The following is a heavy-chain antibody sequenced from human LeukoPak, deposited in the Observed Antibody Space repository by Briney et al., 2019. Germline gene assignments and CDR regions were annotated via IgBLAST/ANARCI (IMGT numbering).Heavy chain of an antibody. D-gene: IGHD2-15*01. V-gene: IGHV3-30*02. J-gene: IGHJ4*02. CDR2: IRYDGSNK. CDR3: ARTKVVKAEGYYFDY. Sequence: GGSLRLSCAASGFTFSSYWMSWVRQAPGKGLEWVAFIRYDGSNKYYADSVKGRFTISRDNSKNTLYLQMNSLRAEDTAVYNCARTKVVKAEGYYFDYWGQGTLVTVSS. CDR1: GFTFSSYW.